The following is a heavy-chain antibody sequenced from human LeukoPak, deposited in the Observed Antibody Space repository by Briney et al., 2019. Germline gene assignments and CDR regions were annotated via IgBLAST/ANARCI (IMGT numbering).Heavy chain of an antibody. CDR1: GFTFSAHW. Sequence: GGSLRLSCAASGFTFSAHWVSWVRQAPGKGLEWVANIKEDGSEKYYVDSVKGRFTISRDIAKNLLYLQMNSLRAEDTAVYYCARDLYSQYWGQGTLVTVSS. V-gene: IGHV3-7*01. J-gene: IGHJ4*02. CDR3: ARDLYSQY. CDR2: IKEDGSEK. D-gene: IGHD2-21*01.